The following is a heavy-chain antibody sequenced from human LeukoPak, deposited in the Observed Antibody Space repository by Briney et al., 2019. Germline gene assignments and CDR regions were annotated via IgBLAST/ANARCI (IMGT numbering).Heavy chain of an antibody. V-gene: IGHV4-4*07. J-gene: IGHJ3*02. CDR1: GGSISSYY. CDR3: ARDGYYYDSSGYYQGAFDI. Sequence: SETLSLTCTVSGGSISSYYWSWIRQPAGKGLEWIGRIYTSGSTNYNPSLRSRVTMSVDTSKNQFSLKLSSVTAADTAVYYCARDGYYYDSSGYYQGAFDIWGQGTMVTVSS. D-gene: IGHD3-22*01. CDR2: IYTSGST.